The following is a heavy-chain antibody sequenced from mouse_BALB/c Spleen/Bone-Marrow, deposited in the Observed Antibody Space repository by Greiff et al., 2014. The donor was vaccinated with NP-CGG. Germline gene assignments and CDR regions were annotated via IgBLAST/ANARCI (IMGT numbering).Heavy chain of an antibody. CDR3: ARGGRAMAF. D-gene: IGHD3-3*01. V-gene: IGHV1S81*02. CDR1: GFTFTTYW. J-gene: IGHJ4*01. CDR2: INPNNGRT. Sequence: QVQLQQSGAALVKPGASVNLSCRASGFTFTTYWIHWVKQRPGQGLEWIGEINPNNGRTNYNERFKTKATLTVDKSSSTAYMQLSSLTSEDSAVYYCARGGRAMAFWGQGTPVTVSS.